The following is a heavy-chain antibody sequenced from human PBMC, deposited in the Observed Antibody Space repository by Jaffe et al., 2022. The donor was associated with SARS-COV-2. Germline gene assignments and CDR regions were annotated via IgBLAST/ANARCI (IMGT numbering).Heavy chain of an antibody. CDR3: ARDRRSGNFYYYYGMDV. CDR1: GYTFTSYG. J-gene: IGHJ6*02. Sequence: QVQLVQSGAEVKKPGASVKVSCKASGYTFTSYGISWVRQAPGQGLEWMGWISAYNGNTNYAQKLQGRVTMTTDTSTSTAYMELRSLRSDDTAVYYCARDRRSGNFYYYYGMDVWGQGTTVTVSS. D-gene: IGHD1-1*01. V-gene: IGHV1-18*01. CDR2: ISAYNGNT.